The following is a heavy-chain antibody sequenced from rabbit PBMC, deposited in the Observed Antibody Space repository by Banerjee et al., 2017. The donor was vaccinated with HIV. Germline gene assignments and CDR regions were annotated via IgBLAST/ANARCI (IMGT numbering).Heavy chain of an antibody. Sequence: QSLEESGGDLVKPGASLTLTCTASGFSFSSSYYMCWVRQAPGKGLEWIGCIYAGSSGRSYYASWAKGRFTISKTSSTTVTLQMTSLTAADTATYFCARDDYGDQYYFNLWGPGTLVTVS. J-gene: IGHJ4*01. D-gene: IGHD2-1*01. CDR3: ARDDYGDQYYFNL. V-gene: IGHV1S40*01. CDR2: IYAGSSGRS. CDR1: GFSFSSSYY.